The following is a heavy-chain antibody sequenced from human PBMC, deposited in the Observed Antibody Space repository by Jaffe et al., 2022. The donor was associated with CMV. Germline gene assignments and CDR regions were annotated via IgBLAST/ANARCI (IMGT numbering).Heavy chain of an antibody. J-gene: IGHJ6*03. CDR2: INNDGSST. CDR3: AREGYGYQYYYMDV. CDR1: GFTFSRYW. V-gene: IGHV3-74*01. Sequence: EVRLVESGGGLVQPGGSLRLSCAASGFTFSRYWMHWVRQAPGVGPVWVSRINNDGSSTSYADSVKGRFTMSRDNAKNTLSLQMNSLRAEDTALYYCAREGYGYQYYYMDVWGKGTTVTVSS. D-gene: IGHD5-12*01.